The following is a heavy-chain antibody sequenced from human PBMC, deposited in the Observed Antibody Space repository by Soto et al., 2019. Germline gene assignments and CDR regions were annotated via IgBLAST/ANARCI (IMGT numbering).Heavy chain of an antibody. CDR2: IYYSGTT. CDR3: ARQDPFNTGWHFDS. J-gene: IGHJ4*02. V-gene: IGHV4-59*08. D-gene: IGHD6-19*01. Sequence: SETLSLTCTFSGCPMTAYYWSWIRQPPGKGLEWLGYIYYSGTTNYNPSLKSRVTISVDTSKNQFSLKLSSVTAADTAVYFCARQDPFNTGWHFDSWGQGTLVTVSS. CDR1: GCPMTAYY.